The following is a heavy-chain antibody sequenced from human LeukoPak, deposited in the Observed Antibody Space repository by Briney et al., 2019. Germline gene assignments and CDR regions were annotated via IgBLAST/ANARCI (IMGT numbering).Heavy chain of an antibody. CDR1: GSTVSSNY. Sequence: GGSLRLSCAASGSTVSSNYMSWVRQAPGKGLEGVSVIYSGGSTYYADSVKGRFTISRDNSKNTLYLQMNSLRAEDTAVYYCARDFYGDPNAEYFQHWGQGTLVTVSS. CDR3: ARDFYGDPNAEYFQH. J-gene: IGHJ1*01. V-gene: IGHV3-66*01. D-gene: IGHD4-17*01. CDR2: IYSGGST.